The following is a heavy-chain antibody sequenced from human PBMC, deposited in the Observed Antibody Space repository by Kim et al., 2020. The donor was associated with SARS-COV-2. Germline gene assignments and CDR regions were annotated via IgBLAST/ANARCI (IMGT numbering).Heavy chain of an antibody. Sequence: ESVKGRFTISRDNSKNSLYLQMNSLRAEDTALYYCAKDPCGGDCYSPLDYWGQGTLVTVSS. J-gene: IGHJ4*02. D-gene: IGHD2-21*02. V-gene: IGHV3-43*01. CDR3: AKDPCGGDCYSPLDY.